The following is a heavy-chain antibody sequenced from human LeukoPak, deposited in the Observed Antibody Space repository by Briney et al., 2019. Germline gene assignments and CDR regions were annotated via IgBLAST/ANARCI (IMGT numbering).Heavy chain of an antibody. J-gene: IGHJ4*02. CDR1: GFTFSSYT. V-gene: IGHV3-21*04. D-gene: IGHD1-26*01. CDR2: ISTGSTYI. Sequence: PGGSLRLSCAAFGFTFSSYTMNWVRQAPGMGLEWVSSISTGSTYIYYADAVKGRFTISRDNATNSLYLQMNSLRGDDTAVYYCAKDVGKWESLHFFDYWGQGTLVTVSS. CDR3: AKDVGKWESLHFFDY.